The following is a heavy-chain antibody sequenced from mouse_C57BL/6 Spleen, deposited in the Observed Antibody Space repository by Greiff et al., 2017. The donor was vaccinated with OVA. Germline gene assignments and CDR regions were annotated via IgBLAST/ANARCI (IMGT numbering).Heavy chain of an antibody. V-gene: IGHV3-6*01. CDR3: ARGNYNAMDY. J-gene: IGHJ4*01. CDR1: GYSITSGYY. CDR2: ISYDGSN. D-gene: IGHD2-12*01. Sequence: VQLKPSGPGLVKPSQSLSLTCSVTGYSITSGYYWNWIRQFPGNKLEWMGYISYDGSNNYNPSLKNRISITRDTSKNQFFLKLNSVTTEDTATYYCARGNYNAMDYWGQGTSVTVSS.